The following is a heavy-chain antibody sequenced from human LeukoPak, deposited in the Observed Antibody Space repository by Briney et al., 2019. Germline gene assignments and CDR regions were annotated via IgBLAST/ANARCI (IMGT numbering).Heavy chain of an antibody. J-gene: IGHJ4*02. CDR2: INPNSGGT. CDR3: ARDRSLVRGYSYGPAPYFDY. V-gene: IGHV1-2*02. CDR1: GYTFTGYY. Sequence: ASVKVSCKASGYTFTGYYMHWVRQAPGQGLEWMGWINPNSGGTNYAQKFQGRVTMTRDTSISTAYMELSRLRSDDTAVYYCARDRSLVRGYSYGPAPYFDYWGQGTLVTVSS. D-gene: IGHD5-18*01.